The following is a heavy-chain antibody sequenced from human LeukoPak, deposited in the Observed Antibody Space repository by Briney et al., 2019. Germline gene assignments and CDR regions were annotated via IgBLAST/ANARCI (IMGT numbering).Heavy chain of an antibody. Sequence: PSETLSLTCTVSSGSIGSSSNYWGWIRQAPGKGLEWIGNVYYSGSTFYNPSLKSRVTISVYTSKNQFSLKLRSVTAADTAIYYCARASFNVVFGNWFDPWGQGTLVTVSS. V-gene: IGHV4-39*01. CDR3: ARASFNVVFGNWFDP. CDR2: VYYSGST. J-gene: IGHJ5*02. D-gene: IGHD2-8*01. CDR1: SGSIGSSSNY.